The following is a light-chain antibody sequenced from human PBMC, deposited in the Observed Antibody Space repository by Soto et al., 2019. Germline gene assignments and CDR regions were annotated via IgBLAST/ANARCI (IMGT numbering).Light chain of an antibody. J-gene: IGKJ1*01. Sequence: DVVMTQPPLFLPVTLGQPASISCRSSQSLAHSDGNTYLTWFQQRPGQSPRRLIYKASNRDSEVPDRFSGSGSGTDFTLKISXVEAEDVAVYYCMQGTHWPWTFGQGTKV. V-gene: IGKV2-30*02. CDR2: KAS. CDR1: QSLAHSDGNTY. CDR3: MQGTHWPWT.